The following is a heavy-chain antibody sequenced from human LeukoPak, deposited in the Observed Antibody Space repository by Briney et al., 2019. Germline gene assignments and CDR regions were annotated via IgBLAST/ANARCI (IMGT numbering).Heavy chain of an antibody. CDR1: GGSISSYY. J-gene: IGHJ3*02. CDR2: IYTSGST. Sequence: SETLSLTCTVSGGSISSYYWSWIRQPAGKGLEWIGRIYTSGSTNYNPSLKSRVTMSVDTSKNQFSLKLSSVTAADTAVYYCARVRGDSRSGAFDIWGQGTMVTVSS. CDR3: ARVRGDSRSGAFDI. V-gene: IGHV4-4*07. D-gene: IGHD3-10*01.